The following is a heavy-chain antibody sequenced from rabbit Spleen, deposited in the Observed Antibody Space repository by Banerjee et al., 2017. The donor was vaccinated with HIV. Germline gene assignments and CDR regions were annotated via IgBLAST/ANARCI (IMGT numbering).Heavy chain of an antibody. CDR1: GFSFSSNDY. Sequence: QSLEESGGDLVKPGGTLTLTCTASGFSFSSNDYMCWVRQAPGKGLEWIACIAGGSSGFTYSATWAKGRFTISKTSSTTVTLQMTSLTAADTATYFCARNYVNAFDPWGPGHPRHRL. CDR3: ARNYVNAFDP. D-gene: IGHD1-1*01. V-gene: IGHV1S40*01. J-gene: IGHJ2*01. CDR2: IAGGSSGFT.